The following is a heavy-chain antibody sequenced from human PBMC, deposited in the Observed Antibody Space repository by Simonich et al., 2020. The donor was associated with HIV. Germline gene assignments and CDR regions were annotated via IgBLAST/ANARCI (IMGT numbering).Heavy chain of an antibody. CDR1: GYILTDYY. V-gene: IGHV1-69-2*01. J-gene: IGHJ4*02. Sequence: EVQLLQSGAEVKTPRATLKISCKVSGYILTDYYIHWVQQAPGKGPEWMGTVEPEDGETKYAAQVQGSVTIAADTSSDTAYLERSSLQSEDTAVYYCATEGLLPAMVYGFAYWGQGTLVTVSS. D-gene: IGHD3-22*01. CDR3: ATEGLLPAMVYGFAY. CDR2: VEPEDGET.